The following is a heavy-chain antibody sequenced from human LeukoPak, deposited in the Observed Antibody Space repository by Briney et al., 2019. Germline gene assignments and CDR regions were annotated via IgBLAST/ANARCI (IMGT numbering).Heavy chain of an antibody. V-gene: IGHV3-7*01. CDR3: AREAYYYGSGSYRIFDY. CDR2: IKQDGSEK. J-gene: IGHJ4*02. CDR1: GFTFSSYW. Sequence: GGSLRLSCAASGFTFSSYWMSWVRQAPGKGLEWVANIKQDGSEKYYVDSVKGRFTISRDNAKNSLYLQMNSLRAEDTAVYYCAREAYYYGSGSYRIFDYWGQGTLVTVSS. D-gene: IGHD3-10*01.